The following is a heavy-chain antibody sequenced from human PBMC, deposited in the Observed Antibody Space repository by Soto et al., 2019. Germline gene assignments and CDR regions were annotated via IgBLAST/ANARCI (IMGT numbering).Heavy chain of an antibody. CDR3: TRGAGAPWVRFDS. CDR1: GYSITSGFY. CDR2: ISYSAKT. Sequence: SETLSLTCGVSGYSITSGFYWGWVRQSPGKGLEWIGSISYSAKTFYNPSLASRLSIAVDTSMNQFSLRLTSVTAADTALYYCTRGAGAPWVRFDSWGQGTLVTVSS. D-gene: IGHD3-22*01. J-gene: IGHJ4*02. V-gene: IGHV4-38-2*01.